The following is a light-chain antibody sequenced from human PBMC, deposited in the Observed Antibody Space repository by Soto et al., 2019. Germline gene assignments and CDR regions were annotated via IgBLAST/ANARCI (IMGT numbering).Light chain of an antibody. Sequence: DIVLTQSPDSLAVSLGERATINCKSSQSVLHSSNNKNYLAWYQQKPGQPPKMLIYWASIRESGVPDRFSGSGSGTDFTLTISSLQAEDVAVYYCQQYYSTLPITFGQGTRLEIE. CDR2: WAS. V-gene: IGKV4-1*01. CDR1: QSVLHSSNNKNY. J-gene: IGKJ5*01. CDR3: QQYYSTLPIT.